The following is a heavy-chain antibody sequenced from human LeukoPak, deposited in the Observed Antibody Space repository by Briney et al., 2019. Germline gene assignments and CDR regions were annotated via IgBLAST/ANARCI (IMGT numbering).Heavy chain of an antibody. CDR2: IYYSGST. Sequence: PSETLSLTCTVSSGSISSYYWSWLRQPPGKGPEWIGYIYYSGSTNYNPSLKSRVTISVDTSKNQFSLKLSSVTAADTAVYYCARARGSIFGVVIDYWGQGTLVTVSS. V-gene: IGHV4-59*01. CDR3: ARARGSIFGVVIDY. CDR1: SGSISSYY. D-gene: IGHD3-3*01. J-gene: IGHJ4*02.